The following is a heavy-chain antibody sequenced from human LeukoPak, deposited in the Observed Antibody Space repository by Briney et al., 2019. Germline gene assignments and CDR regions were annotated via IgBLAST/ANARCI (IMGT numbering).Heavy chain of an antibody. V-gene: IGHV3-30*02. D-gene: IGHD4-11*01. CDR1: GFTFSSYG. J-gene: IGHJ6*03. CDR2: IRYDGSNQ. Sequence: GGSLRLSCAASGFTFSSYGMNWVRQAPGKGLEWVAFIRYDGSNQYYADSVKGRFTISRDNSKNTLYLQMNSLRAEDTAVYYCAKDGYSNPRRDYYYYMDVWGKGTTVTVSS. CDR3: AKDGYSNPRRDYYYYMDV.